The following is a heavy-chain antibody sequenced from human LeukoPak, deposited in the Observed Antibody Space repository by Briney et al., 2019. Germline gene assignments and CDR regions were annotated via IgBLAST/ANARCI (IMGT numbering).Heavy chain of an antibody. Sequence: GASVKVSCKASGGTFSSYAISWVRQAPGQGLEWMGGIIPIFGTANYAQKFQGRVTITADESTSTPYMYLSSLRSEDTAVYYCARTPPPKPYDFWSGYFDYWGQGTLVTVX. CDR1: GGTFSSYA. D-gene: IGHD3-3*01. CDR2: IIPIFGTA. CDR3: ARTPPPKPYDFWSGYFDY. V-gene: IGHV1-69*13. J-gene: IGHJ4*02.